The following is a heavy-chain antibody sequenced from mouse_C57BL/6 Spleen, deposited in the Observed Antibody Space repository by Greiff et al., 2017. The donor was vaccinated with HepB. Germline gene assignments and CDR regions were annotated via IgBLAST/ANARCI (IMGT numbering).Heavy chain of an antibody. CDR1: GYTFTSYW. CDR2: IDPSDSYT. J-gene: IGHJ3*01. Sequence: VQLQQSGAELVKPGASVKLSCKASGYTFTSYWMQWVKQRPGQGLEWIGEIDPSDSYTNYNQKFKGKATLTVDTSSSTAYMQLSSLTSEDSAVYYCAPTGTGAYWGQGTLVTVSA. D-gene: IGHD4-1*02. CDR3: APTGTGAY. V-gene: IGHV1-50*01.